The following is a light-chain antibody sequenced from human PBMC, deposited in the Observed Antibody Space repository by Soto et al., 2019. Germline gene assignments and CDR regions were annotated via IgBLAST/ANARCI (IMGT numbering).Light chain of an antibody. Sequence: QSALTQPASVSGSPGQSITIACTGTNRDVGSYNLVSWYQQRPGEAPKLIISEVRNRPSGISYRFTGSKSGNTAALTITRVEGGDEADYYCQVWHSSRGVFGGGTKLTVL. CDR3: QVWHSSRGV. CDR1: NRDVGSYNL. CDR2: EVR. J-gene: IGLJ2*01. V-gene: IGLV2-14*01.